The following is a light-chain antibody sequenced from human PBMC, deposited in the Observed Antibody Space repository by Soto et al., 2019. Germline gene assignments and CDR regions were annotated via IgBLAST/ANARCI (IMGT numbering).Light chain of an antibody. CDR2: DAS. CDR1: QSVSNNY. CDR3: QQRSNWPPIT. J-gene: IGKJ5*01. Sequence: EIVLTQSPATLSLSPGERATLSCRASQSVSNNYLAWYQQKPGQAPRLLMYDASNRATGIPARFSGSGSGTDFTLTISSLEPEDFAVYYCQQRSNWPPITFGQGTRLEIK. V-gene: IGKV3-11*01.